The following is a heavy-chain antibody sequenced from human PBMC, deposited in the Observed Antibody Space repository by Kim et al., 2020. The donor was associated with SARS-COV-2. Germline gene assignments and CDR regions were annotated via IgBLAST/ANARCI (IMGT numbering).Heavy chain of an antibody. CDR3: ARDGVSNGYCSGGSCYSWCLHWFDP. J-gene: IGHJ5*02. Sequence: SETLSLTCAVSGGSISSSNWWSWVRQPPGKGLEWIGEIYHSGSTNYNPSLKSRVTISVDKSKNQFSLKLSSVTAADTAVYYCARDGVSNGYCSGGSCYSWCLHWFDPWGQGTLVTVSS. V-gene: IGHV4-4*02. CDR2: IYHSGST. D-gene: IGHD2-15*01. CDR1: GGSISSSNW.